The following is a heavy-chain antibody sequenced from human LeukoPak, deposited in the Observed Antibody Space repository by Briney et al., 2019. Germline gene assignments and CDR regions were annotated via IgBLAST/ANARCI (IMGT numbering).Heavy chain of an antibody. CDR1: GFTFSSYG. CDR3: AKGIVVVVAAAFDY. CDR2: ISYDGSNK. Sequence: GESLRLSCAASGFTFSSYGMHWVRQAPGKGLEWVAVISYDGSNKYYADSVKGRFTISRGNSKNTLYLQMNSLRAEDTAVYYCAKGIVVVVAAAFDYWGQGTLVTVSS. V-gene: IGHV3-30*18. D-gene: IGHD2-15*01. J-gene: IGHJ4*02.